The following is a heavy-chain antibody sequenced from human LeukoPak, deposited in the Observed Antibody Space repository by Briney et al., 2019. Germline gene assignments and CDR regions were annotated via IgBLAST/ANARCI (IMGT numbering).Heavy chain of an antibody. CDR2: VYYSGTT. J-gene: IGHJ4*02. V-gene: IGHV4-34*01. CDR1: GGSFSGYY. CDR3: ARGTLYRGWSYYLDF. Sequence: SETLSLTCAVYGGSFSGYYWSWIRQPPGKALEWIGSVYYSGTTSYNPSLKSRVTISVDMSKNHFSLRLRSVTAADTAMYYCARGTLYRGWSYYLDFWGQRSQVTVSS. D-gene: IGHD6-19*01.